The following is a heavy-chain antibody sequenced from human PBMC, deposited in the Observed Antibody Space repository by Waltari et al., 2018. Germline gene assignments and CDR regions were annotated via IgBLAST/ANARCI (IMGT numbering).Heavy chain of an antibody. CDR1: GGSFSGYY. J-gene: IGHJ4*02. CDR2: INHSGRT. V-gene: IGHV4-34*01. D-gene: IGHD6-6*01. CDR3: ATIVLGLFDY. Sequence: QVQLQQWGAGLLKPSETLSLTCAVYGGSFSGYYWSWIRQPPGKGLEWIGEINHSGRTKYNPSLKSRVTISVDTSKNQFSLKLSSVTAADTAVYYCATIVLGLFDYWGQGTLVTVSS.